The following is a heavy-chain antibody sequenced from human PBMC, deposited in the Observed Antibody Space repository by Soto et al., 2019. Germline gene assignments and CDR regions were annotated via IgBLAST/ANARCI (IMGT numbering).Heavy chain of an antibody. V-gene: IGHV1-18*01. Sequence: ASVKVSCKASGYTFTGYGISWVRQAPGQGLEWMGWISAYNGNTNYAQKLQGRVTMTTDTSTSTAYMELRSLRSDDTAVYYCARRLVKQLAALGYYYGMDVWGQGTTVTVSS. CDR3: ARRLVKQLAALGYYYGMDV. J-gene: IGHJ6*02. D-gene: IGHD6-6*01. CDR1: GYTFTGYG. CDR2: ISAYNGNT.